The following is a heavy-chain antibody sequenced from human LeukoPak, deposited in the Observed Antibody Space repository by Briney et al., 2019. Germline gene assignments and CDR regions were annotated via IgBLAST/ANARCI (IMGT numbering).Heavy chain of an antibody. CDR1: GFTFNTYW. CDR3: ARYTEYYFDY. CDR2: MKRDGSEV. V-gene: IGHV3-7*01. D-gene: IGHD2-2*02. Sequence: GGSLRLLCAASGFTFNTYWMTWVRQAPGKGLECVANMKRDGSEVYYANSVKGHFTMSRDNAKNSLYLQMNSMRGEDTAVYYCARYTEYYFDYWGQGTLVTVSS. J-gene: IGHJ4*02.